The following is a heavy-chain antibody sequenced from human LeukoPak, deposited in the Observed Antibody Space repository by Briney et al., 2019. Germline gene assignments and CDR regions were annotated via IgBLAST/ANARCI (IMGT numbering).Heavy chain of an antibody. Sequence: GGSLRLSCAASGFTFSTYSMNWVRQAPGKGLEWVSSISSSSTYIYYADSVQGRFTISRDNAKNSLYLQMNSLKTEDTAVYYCTTVVPAAPPVVDAAFDIWGQGTMVTVSS. CDR3: TTVVPAAPPVVDAAFDI. J-gene: IGHJ3*02. CDR2: ISSSSTYI. CDR1: GFTFSTYS. D-gene: IGHD2-2*01. V-gene: IGHV3-21*03.